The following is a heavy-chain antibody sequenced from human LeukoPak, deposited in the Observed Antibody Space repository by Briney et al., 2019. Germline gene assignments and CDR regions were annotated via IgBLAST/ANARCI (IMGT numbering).Heavy chain of an antibody. J-gene: IGHJ4*02. CDR1: GYSISSGYY. Sequence: PSETLSLTCAVSGYSISSGYYWGWIRQPPGKGLEWIGSIYHSGSTYYNPSLKSRVTISVDTSKNQFPLKLSSVTAADTAVYYCAKMGYNYGYDYWGQGTLVTVSS. CDR3: AKMGYNYGYDY. D-gene: IGHD5-18*01. V-gene: IGHV4-38-2*01. CDR2: IYHSGST.